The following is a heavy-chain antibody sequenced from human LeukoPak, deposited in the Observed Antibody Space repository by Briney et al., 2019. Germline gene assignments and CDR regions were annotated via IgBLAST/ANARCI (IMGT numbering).Heavy chain of an antibody. J-gene: IGHJ6*02. V-gene: IGHV4-34*01. CDR3: ARIVGYGMDV. D-gene: IGHD1-26*01. CDR2: INHSGST. CDR1: GGSFSGYY. Sequence: PSETLSLTCAVYGGSFSGYYWSWIRQPPGKGLEWIGEINHSGSTNYNPSLKSRVTISVDTSKNQFSLKLSSVTAADTAVYYRARIVGYGMDVWGQGTTVTVSS.